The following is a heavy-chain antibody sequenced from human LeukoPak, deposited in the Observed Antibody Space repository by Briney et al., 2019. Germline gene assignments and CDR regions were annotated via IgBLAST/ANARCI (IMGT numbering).Heavy chain of an antibody. J-gene: IGHJ3*02. CDR3: ARARAFDI. Sequence: PSETLSLTCTCTVWFHSRYHWSGLGPPAGRGGEWMGYNYYSGSTYYTPSLKSRITISVHTSNNQISLKLSSVTAADTAVYYCARARAFDIWGQGTMVTVSS. CDR2: NYYSGST. CDR1: VWFHSRYH. V-gene: IGHV4-59*06.